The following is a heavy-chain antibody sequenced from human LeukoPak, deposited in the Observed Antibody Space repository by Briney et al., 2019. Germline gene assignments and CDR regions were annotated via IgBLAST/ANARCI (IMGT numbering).Heavy chain of an antibody. J-gene: IGHJ6*03. Sequence: SETLSLTCTVSGGSISSYYWSWIRQPPGKGLEWIGYIYYSGSTNYNPSLKSRVTISVDTSKNQFSLKLSSVTAADTAVYYCARVQYYYGSGSYSPYYYYYMDVWGKGTTVTVSS. CDR1: GGSISSYY. D-gene: IGHD3-10*01. V-gene: IGHV4-59*01. CDR2: IYYSGST. CDR3: ARVQYYYGSGSYSPYYYYYMDV.